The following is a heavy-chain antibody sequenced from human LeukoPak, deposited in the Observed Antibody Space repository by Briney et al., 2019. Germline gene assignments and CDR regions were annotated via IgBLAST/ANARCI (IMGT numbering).Heavy chain of an antibody. CDR1: GYILTNNW. CDR3: ARDGYQPRGSSGFDI. J-gene: IGHJ3*02. CDR2: IYPGNSDT. V-gene: IGHV5-51*01. Sequence: GESLKISCKISGYILTNNWIGWVRQVPGKGLEWMGLIYPGNSDTKYSPSFQGQVTFSVDKSISTAYLHWSSLKASDTAMYYCARDGYQPRGSSGFDIWGQGTMVTVSS. D-gene: IGHD2-2*01.